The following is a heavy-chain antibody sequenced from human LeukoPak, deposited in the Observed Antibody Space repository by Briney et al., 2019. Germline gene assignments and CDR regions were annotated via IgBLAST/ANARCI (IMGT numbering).Heavy chain of an antibody. D-gene: IGHD6-6*01. CDR2: IYYSGST. CDR1: GGSVSSSSYY. V-gene: IGHV4-39*01. Sequence: SETLSLTCTVSGGSVSSSSYYWGWIRQPPGKGLEWIGSIYYSGSTYYNPSLKSRVTISVDTSKNQFSLKLSSVTAADTAVYYCARLGSSSSVYVDCWGQGTLVTVSS. J-gene: IGHJ4*02. CDR3: ARLGSSSSVYVDC.